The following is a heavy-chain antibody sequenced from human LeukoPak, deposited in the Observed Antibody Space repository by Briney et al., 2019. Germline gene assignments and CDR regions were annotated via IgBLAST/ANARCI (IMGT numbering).Heavy chain of an antibody. J-gene: IGHJ4*02. D-gene: IGHD6-13*01. CDR3: ARVKPIAAAGPNYYLDY. Sequence: ASVKVSCKASGYTFTSYYMHWVRQAPGQGLEWMGIINPSGGSTSYAQKFQGRVTMTRDTSISTAYMELTWLRSDDTAVYYCARVKPIAAAGPNYYLDYWGQGTLVTVSS. CDR2: INPSGGST. CDR1: GYTFTSYY. V-gene: IGHV1-46*01.